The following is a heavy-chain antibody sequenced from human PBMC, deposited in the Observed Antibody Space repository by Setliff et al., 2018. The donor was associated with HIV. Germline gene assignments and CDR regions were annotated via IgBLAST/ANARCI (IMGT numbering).Heavy chain of an antibody. CDR3: ARDRIEVVVDGPHDVFDV. D-gene: IGHD2-15*01. Sequence: SETLSLPCTVSGDSIGYYYWSWIRQPAGRGLEWMGRIHTSGSTNYNPSLTSRVTLSVDTSKNQFFLKLTSLSAADTAVHYCARDRIEVVVDGPHDVFDVWGRGTTVTVSS. J-gene: IGHJ3*01. CDR2: IHTSGST. V-gene: IGHV4-4*07. CDR1: GDSIGYYY.